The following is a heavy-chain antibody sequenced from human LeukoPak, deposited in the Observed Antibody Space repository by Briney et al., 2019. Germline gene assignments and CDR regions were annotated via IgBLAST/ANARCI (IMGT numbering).Heavy chain of an antibody. CDR1: GFTFSSYA. CDR2: ISHYGDNT. V-gene: IGHV3-23*01. CDR3: AKEGIGYCSTTNCLRNFDY. J-gene: IGHJ4*02. D-gene: IGHD2-2*01. Sequence: PGGSLRLSCAASGFTFSSYAMNWVRQAPGKGPEWVSGISHYGDNTYYADSVKGRFTISRDNSKNTLSLQMNSLRAEDTAVYYCAKEGIGYCSTTNCLRNFDYWGQGTLVTVSS.